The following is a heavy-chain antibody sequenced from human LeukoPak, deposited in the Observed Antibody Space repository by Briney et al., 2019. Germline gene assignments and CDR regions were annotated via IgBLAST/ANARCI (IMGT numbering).Heavy chain of an antibody. V-gene: IGHV4-59*12. Sequence: PSETLSLTCTVSGGSISSYYWSWIRQPPGKGLEWIGYIYYSGSTSYNPSLKSRVTISVDTSKNQFSLKLSSVTAADTAVYYCARVSGYSYGYGAPGDYWGQGTLVTVSS. CDR3: ARVSGYSYGYGAPGDY. D-gene: IGHD5-18*01. J-gene: IGHJ4*02. CDR1: GGSISSYY. CDR2: IYYSGST.